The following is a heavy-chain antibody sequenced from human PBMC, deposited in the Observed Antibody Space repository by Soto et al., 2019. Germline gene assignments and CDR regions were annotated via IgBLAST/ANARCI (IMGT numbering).Heavy chain of an antibody. CDR3: AKDLLVAARRAYYFDY. CDR2: ISGSGGST. Sequence: GGSLRLSCAASGFTFSSYAMSWVRQAPGKGLEWVSAISGSGGSTYYADSVKGRFTISRDNSKNTLYLQMNSLRAEDTAVYYCAKDLLVAARRAYYFDYWGQGTLVTVSS. J-gene: IGHJ4*02. D-gene: IGHD6-6*01. CDR1: GFTFSSYA. V-gene: IGHV3-23*01.